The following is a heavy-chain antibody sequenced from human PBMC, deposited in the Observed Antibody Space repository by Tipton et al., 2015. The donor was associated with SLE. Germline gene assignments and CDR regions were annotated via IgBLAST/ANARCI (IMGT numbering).Heavy chain of an antibody. J-gene: IGHJ5*02. D-gene: IGHD3-10*01. CDR3: ARDLREIGWFGEYNWFDP. CDR2: IYYSGST. V-gene: IGHV4-59*01. CDR1: GGSISSYY. Sequence: TLSLTCTVSGGSISSYYWSWIRQPPGKGLEWIGYIYYSGSTNYNPSLKSRVTISVDTSKNQFSLKLSSVTAADTAVYYCARDLREIGWFGEYNWFDPWGQGTLVTVSS.